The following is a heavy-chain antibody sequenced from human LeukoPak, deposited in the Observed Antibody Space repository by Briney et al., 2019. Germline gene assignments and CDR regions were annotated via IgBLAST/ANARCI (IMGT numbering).Heavy chain of an antibody. D-gene: IGHD6-13*01. CDR3: ARGRESSSWYSGEYYYYGMDV. Sequence: AGGSLRLSCAASGFTFSDYYMSWIRQAPGKGLEWVSYISSSGSTIYYADSVKGRFTISRDNAKNSLYLQMNSLRAEDTAVYYRARGRESSSWYSGEYYYYGMDVWGQGTTVTVSS. CDR1: GFTFSDYY. J-gene: IGHJ6*02. CDR2: ISSSGSTI. V-gene: IGHV3-11*01.